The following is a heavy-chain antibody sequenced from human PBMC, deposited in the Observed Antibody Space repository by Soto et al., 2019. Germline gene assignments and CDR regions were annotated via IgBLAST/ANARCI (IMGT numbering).Heavy chain of an antibody. Sequence: QLQLQESGPGLVKPSETLSLTCTVSGGSISSSSYYWGWIRQPPGKGLEWIGSIYYSGSTYYNPSLKSRVTISVDTSKNQFSLKRSSVTAADTAVYYCARPQSGGWYGGGFDYWGQGTLVTVSS. J-gene: IGHJ4*02. D-gene: IGHD6-19*01. CDR1: GGSISSSSYY. CDR3: ARPQSGGWYGGGFDY. CDR2: IYYSGST. V-gene: IGHV4-39*01.